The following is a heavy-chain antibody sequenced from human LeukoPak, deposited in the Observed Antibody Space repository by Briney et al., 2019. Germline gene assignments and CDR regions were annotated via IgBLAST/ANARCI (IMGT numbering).Heavy chain of an antibody. CDR1: GFTFSSYW. V-gene: IGHV3-7*01. Sequence: GPLRLSCAASGFTFSSYWMSWVRQAPGKGLEWVANIKQDGSEKYYVDSVKGRFTISGDNAKNSLYLQMNSLRAEDTAVYYCAAYYSSSWYWGQGTLVTVSS. D-gene: IGHD6-13*01. J-gene: IGHJ4*02. CDR2: IKQDGSEK. CDR3: AAYYSSSWY.